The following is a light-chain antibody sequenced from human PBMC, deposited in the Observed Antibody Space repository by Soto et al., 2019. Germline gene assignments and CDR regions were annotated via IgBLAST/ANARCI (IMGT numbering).Light chain of an antibody. CDR2: DAS. CDR1: QSIGSY. V-gene: IGKV3-11*01. CDR3: QQRSTWPPFS. Sequence: ESVLTQYPATRSLSLGERATLSCRASQSIGSYLAWHQHKLGQPPRLLIYDASNRATGIPVRFSGSGSGTDFTLTISSLEPEDFAVYYCQQRSTWPPFSFGPGTKVDIK. J-gene: IGKJ3*01.